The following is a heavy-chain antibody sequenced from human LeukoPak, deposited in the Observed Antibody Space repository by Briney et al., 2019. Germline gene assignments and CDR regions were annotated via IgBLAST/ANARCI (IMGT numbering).Heavy chain of an antibody. CDR1: GGSISSYY. V-gene: IGHV4-4*07. CDR3: ARTQEAGYSSGYYYYYMDV. J-gene: IGHJ6*03. CDR2: IYTSGST. Sequence: SETLSLTCTVSGGSISSYYWSWIRQPAGKGLEWIGRIYTSGSTNYNPSLKSRVTISIDTSKNQFSLKLSSVTAADTAVYYCARTQEAGYSSGYYYYYMDVWGKGTTVTISS. D-gene: IGHD6-19*01.